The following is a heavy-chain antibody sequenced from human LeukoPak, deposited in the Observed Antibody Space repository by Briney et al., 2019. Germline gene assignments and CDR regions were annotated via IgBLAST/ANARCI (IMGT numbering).Heavy chain of an antibody. CDR1: GGSISSYY. CDR2: IYYSGST. J-gene: IGHJ4*02. CDR3: ARRRGYGNFDY. D-gene: IGHD5-12*01. Sequence: PSETLSLTCTVSGGSISSYYWSWIRQPAGKGLEWIEYIYYSGSTNYNPSLKSRVTISVGTSKNQFSLKLSSVTAADTAVYYCARRRGYGNFDYWGQGTLVTVSS. V-gene: IGHV4-59*08.